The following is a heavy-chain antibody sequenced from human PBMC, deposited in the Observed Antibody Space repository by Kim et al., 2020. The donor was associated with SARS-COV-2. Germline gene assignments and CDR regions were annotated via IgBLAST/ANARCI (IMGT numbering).Heavy chain of an antibody. CDR3: AKGTDIVVVTAIGHLAY. CDR2: ISYDGSNK. CDR1: GFTFSSYG. J-gene: IGHJ4*02. D-gene: IGHD2-21*02. Sequence: GGSLRLSCAASGFTFSSYGMHWVRQAPGKGLEWVAVISYDGSNKYYADSVKGRFTISRDNSKNTLYLQMNSLRAEDTAVYYCAKGTDIVVVTAIGHLAYWGQGTLVTVSS. V-gene: IGHV3-30*18.